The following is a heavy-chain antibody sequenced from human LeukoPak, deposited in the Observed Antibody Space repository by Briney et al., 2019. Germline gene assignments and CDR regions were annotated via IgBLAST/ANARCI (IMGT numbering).Heavy chain of an antibody. V-gene: IGHV4-34*01. CDR2: INHSGYT. J-gene: IGHJ4*02. D-gene: IGHD4-11*01. Sequence: SETLSLTCAVSGVSFDDYYWSWVRQTPGKRLEWIGEINHSGYTNDNPSLKSRVTLSIDTSRKQFSLNLRSVTVADAGIYFCTRMTRGHDYWGQGTQVTVSS. CDR3: TRMTRGHDY. CDR1: GVSFDDYY.